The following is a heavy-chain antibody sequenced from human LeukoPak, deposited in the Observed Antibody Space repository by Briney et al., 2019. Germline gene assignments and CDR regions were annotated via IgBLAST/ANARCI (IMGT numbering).Heavy chain of an antibody. J-gene: IGHJ4*02. D-gene: IGHD2-21*02. CDR1: GGSISSFSYY. Sequence: SETLSLTCTVSGGSISSFSYYWGWIRQPPGRGLEWIGTIYYSGSTYYNPSLRSRVTISTDTSRNQFSLNLRSVTAADTAVYYCARVRGDSPYSFDYWGQGTLVTVSS. CDR2: IYYSGST. CDR3: ARVRGDSPYSFDY. V-gene: IGHV4-39*07.